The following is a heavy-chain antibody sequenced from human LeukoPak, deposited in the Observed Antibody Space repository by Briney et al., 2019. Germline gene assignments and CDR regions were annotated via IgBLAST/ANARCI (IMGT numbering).Heavy chain of an antibody. Sequence: GGSLRLSCAASGFTFSSYAMHWFRQAPGKGPEYVSAISNNGGSTYYADSVKGRFTISRDNSKNTLYLQMGSLRPEDMAVYYCARVGGDGAFDIWGQGTMVTVSS. D-gene: IGHD1-26*01. CDR2: ISNNGGST. J-gene: IGHJ3*02. V-gene: IGHV3-64*02. CDR3: ARVGGDGAFDI. CDR1: GFTFSSYA.